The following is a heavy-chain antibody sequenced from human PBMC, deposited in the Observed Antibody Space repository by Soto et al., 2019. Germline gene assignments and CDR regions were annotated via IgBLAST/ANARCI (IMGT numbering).Heavy chain of an antibody. Sequence: QVQLVQSGAEVKKPGASVKVSCKASGYTFTSYAMHWVRQAPGQRLEWMGWINAGNGNTKYSQKFQGRVTITRDTSASTASGGLGGVRYKNRVVYYCARAVSQTVDTTWFAPGGQGTLVPVSS. V-gene: IGHV1-3*01. CDR3: ARAVSQTVDTTWFAP. D-gene: IGHD5-18*01. CDR2: INAGNGNT. CDR1: GYTFTSYA. J-gene: IGHJ5*02.